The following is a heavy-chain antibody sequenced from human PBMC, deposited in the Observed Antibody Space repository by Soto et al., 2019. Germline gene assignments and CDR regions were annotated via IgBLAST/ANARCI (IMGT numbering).Heavy chain of an antibody. CDR3: ARCLGSRRNYWVSWYYFDS. Sequence: QVQLQQSGAGLLKPSETLSLTCAVYGESFSGYIWTWIRQTPGKGLQWIGQINHSGSANYNPSHKSRVTISVQTSNSQSSRELSAALAADMAVYYCARCLGSRRNYWVSWYYFDSWAQGTQVSVSA. J-gene: IGHJ4*02. CDR1: GESFSGYI. V-gene: IGHV4-34*01. D-gene: IGHD1-7*01. CDR2: INHSGSA.